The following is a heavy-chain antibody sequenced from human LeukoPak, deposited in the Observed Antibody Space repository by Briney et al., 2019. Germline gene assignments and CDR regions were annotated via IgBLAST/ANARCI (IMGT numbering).Heavy chain of an antibody. CDR3: ARDRSLTFDP. J-gene: IGHJ5*02. CDR2: IKQDGSEK. Sequence: GSLRLSCAASGFTFSSYAMSWVRQAPGKGLEWVANIKQDGSEKYYVDSVKGRFTISRDNAKNSLYLQMNSLRAEDTAVYYCARDRSLTFDPWGQGTLVTVSS. D-gene: IGHD1-14*01. V-gene: IGHV3-7*01. CDR1: GFTFSSYA.